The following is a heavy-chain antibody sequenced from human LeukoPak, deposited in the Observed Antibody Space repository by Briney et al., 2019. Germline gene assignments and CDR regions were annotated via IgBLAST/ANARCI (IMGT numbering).Heavy chain of an antibody. J-gene: IGHJ3*02. Sequence: GGSLRLSCAASGFTFSSYNMNWVRQAPGKGLEWVSSISSSSRYIYYADSVKGRITISRDNAKNSLYLQMSSLRAEDTAVYYCAREFGGNTFGGLIVIGTDAFDIWGQGTMVTVSS. CDR1: GFTFSSYN. CDR2: ISSSSRYI. D-gene: IGHD3-16*02. V-gene: IGHV3-21*01. CDR3: AREFGGNTFGGLIVIGTDAFDI.